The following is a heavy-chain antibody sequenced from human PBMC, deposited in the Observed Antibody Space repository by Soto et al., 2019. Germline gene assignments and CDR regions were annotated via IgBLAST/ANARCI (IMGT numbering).Heavy chain of an antibody. Sequence: GASVKVSCKASGYTFTSYYMHWVRQAPGQGLEWMGIINPSGGGTTYAQRFQGRVTMTRDTSTSTVYMELSSLRSEDTAVYYCTRGRFGDPKVYYYYYMDVWGKGTTVTVSS. CDR3: TRGRFGDPKVYYYYYMDV. CDR2: INPSGGGT. D-gene: IGHD3-10*01. CDR1: GYTFTSYY. J-gene: IGHJ6*03. V-gene: IGHV1-46*03.